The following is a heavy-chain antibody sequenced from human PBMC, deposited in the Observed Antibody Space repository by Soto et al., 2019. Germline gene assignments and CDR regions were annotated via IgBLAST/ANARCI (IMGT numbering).Heavy chain of an antibody. Sequence: QVQLVQSGAEVKKPGSSVKVSCKASGGTFSSYAISWVRQAPGQGLEWMGGIIPIFGTANYAQKFQGRVTITADESTSTAYMELSSLRSKDTAVYYCARDFASIAARPNWFDPWGQGTLVTVSS. V-gene: IGHV1-69*01. CDR2: IIPIFGTA. CDR3: ARDFASIAARPNWFDP. D-gene: IGHD6-6*01. J-gene: IGHJ5*02. CDR1: GGTFSSYA.